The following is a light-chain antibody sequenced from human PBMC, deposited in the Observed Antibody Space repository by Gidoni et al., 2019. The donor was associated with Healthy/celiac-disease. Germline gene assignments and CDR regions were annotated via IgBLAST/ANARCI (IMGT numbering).Light chain of an antibody. CDR3: QQYGSSPWT. Sequence: DIVLTQSPGTLSLSPGERATLSCRASQSVSSSYLAWYQQKPGQAPRLPIYGASSRATGIPDRFSGSVSGTDFTLTISRLEPEDFAVYYCQQYGSSPWTFGQGTKVEIK. CDR2: GAS. CDR1: QSVSSSY. J-gene: IGKJ1*01. V-gene: IGKV3-20*01.